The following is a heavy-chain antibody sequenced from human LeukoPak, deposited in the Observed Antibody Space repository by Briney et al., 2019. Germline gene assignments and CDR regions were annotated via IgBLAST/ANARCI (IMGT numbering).Heavy chain of an antibody. CDR2: IRSDGTDI. D-gene: IGHD7-27*01. CDR1: GFTFSTYA. V-gene: IGHV3-30*02. J-gene: IGHJ4*02. Sequence: PGGSLRLSCAASGFTFSTYAMHWVRQSPGKGLEWVAFIRSDGTDIHYADSVKGRFTISRDNSWNMLYLQMHRLTSDDTSVYYCAKDWGPALGAPPFDHWGQGTLVTVSS. CDR3: AKDWGPALGAPPFDH.